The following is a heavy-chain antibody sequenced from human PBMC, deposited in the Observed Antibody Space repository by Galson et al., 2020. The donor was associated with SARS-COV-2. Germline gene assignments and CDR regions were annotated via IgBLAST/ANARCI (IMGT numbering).Heavy chain of an antibody. CDR2: ISTRSSYI. V-gene: IGHV3-21*01. CDR1: GFTFRNYS. J-gene: IGHJ6*02. Sequence: TGGSLRLSCAASGFTFRNYSMNWVRQAPGKGLEWVSSISTRSSYIYYADSVKGRFTISRDNAKNSLYLQMNSLRAEDTAVYYCARNTAYETWGGPGYYYFGMDVWGQGTTVTVSS. CDR3: ARNTAYETWGGPGYYYFGMDV. D-gene: IGHD3-16*01.